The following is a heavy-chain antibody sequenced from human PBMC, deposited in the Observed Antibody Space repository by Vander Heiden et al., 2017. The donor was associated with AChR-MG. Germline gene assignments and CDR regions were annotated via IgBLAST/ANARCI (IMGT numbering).Heavy chain of an antibody. CDR3: ARALRTYYYDSSGRSFDL. Sequence: QVQLQESGPGLVKPSETLSLTCTVSGGPISSYYWSWIRQPPGKGLEWIGYIYYSGSTNYNPSLKSRVTISVDTSKNQFSLKLSSVTAADAAMYYCARALRTYYYDSSGRSFDLWGRGTLVTVSS. CDR2: IYYSGST. CDR1: GGPISSYY. V-gene: IGHV4-59*01. J-gene: IGHJ2*01. D-gene: IGHD3-22*01.